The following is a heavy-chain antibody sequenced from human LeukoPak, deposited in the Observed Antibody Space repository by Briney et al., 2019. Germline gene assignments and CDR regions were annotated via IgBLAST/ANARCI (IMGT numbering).Heavy chain of an antibody. V-gene: IGHV3-53*01. CDR3: AREPRIQLWLRFGMDV. D-gene: IGHD5-18*01. Sequence: PGGSLRLSCAASGFTVSSNYMSWVRQAPGKGLEWVSVIYSGGSTYYADSVKGRFTISRDNAKNSLYLQMNSLRAEDTAVYYCAREPRIQLWLRFGMDVWGKGTTVTVSS. J-gene: IGHJ6*04. CDR2: IYSGGST. CDR1: GFTVSSNY.